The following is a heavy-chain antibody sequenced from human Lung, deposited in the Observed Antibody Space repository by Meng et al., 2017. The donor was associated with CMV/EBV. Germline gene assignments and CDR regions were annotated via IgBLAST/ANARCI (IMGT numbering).Heavy chain of an antibody. Sequence: ASVKVSCKASGYTFTGAYLHWVRQGPGQGLEWMASIDPKSGDTKFAQKFQGRVTMTRDTSVSTLYMQLSTLRSDDTAVYYCAKEEGGYYDALDIWGQGTMVTVSS. J-gene: IGHJ3*02. D-gene: IGHD3-22*01. CDR3: AKEEGGYYDALDI. V-gene: IGHV1-2*02. CDR2: IDPKSGDT. CDR1: GYTFTGAY.